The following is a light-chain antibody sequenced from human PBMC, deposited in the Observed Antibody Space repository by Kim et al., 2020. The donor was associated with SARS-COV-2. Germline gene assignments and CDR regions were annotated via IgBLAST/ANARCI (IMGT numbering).Light chain of an antibody. V-gene: IGKV1-16*02. CDR2: AAS. Sequence: ACIGYRLTITCRADRGLSKCCGWFQQKPVKVPKALMYAASNLESGVPSKFSGSGSWTDFTRTISSLQPEDVATYYCQQYNSYPITFGQGTRLEIK. J-gene: IGKJ5*01. CDR3: QQYNSYPIT. CDR1: RGLSKC.